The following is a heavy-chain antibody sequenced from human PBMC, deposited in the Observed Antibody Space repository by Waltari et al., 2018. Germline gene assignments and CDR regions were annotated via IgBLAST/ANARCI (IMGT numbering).Heavy chain of an antibody. CDR1: GGSISRSSYY. D-gene: IGHD5-12*01. CDR3: ARHWKKSGYRFDP. V-gene: IGHV4-39*01. J-gene: IGHJ5*02. Sequence: QLQLQESGPGLVKPSETLSLTCTVSGGSISRSSYYWGWIRQSPGKGLEWIGSIYYSGSTDYNPTLKSRFTISGDTSKNQFSLKLSSVTAADTAVYYCARHWKKSGYRFDPWGQGTLVTVSS. CDR2: IYYSGST.